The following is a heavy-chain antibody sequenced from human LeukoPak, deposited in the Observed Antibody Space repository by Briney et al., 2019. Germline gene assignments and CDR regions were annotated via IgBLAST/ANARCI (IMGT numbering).Heavy chain of an antibody. D-gene: IGHD5-24*01. CDR3: ARGPVGDGYNFDY. V-gene: IGHV3-23*01. Sequence: PGGTLRLSCAASGFTFSSYGMSWVRQAPGKGLEWVSAISGSGGSTYYADSVKGRFTISRDNSKNTLYLQMNSLRAEDTAVYYCARGPVGDGYNFDYWGQGTLVTVSS. J-gene: IGHJ4*02. CDR2: ISGSGGST. CDR1: GFTFSSYG.